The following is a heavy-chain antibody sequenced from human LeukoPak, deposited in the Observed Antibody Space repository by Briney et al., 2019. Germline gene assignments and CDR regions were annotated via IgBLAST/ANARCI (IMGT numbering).Heavy chain of an antibody. CDR2: ISSSSSYI. V-gene: IGHV3-21*01. CDR3: ARDSHDAFDV. CDR1: GFTFSSYS. J-gene: IGHJ3*01. Sequence: GGSLRLSCAASGFTFSSYSMNWVRQAPGKGLEWVSSISSSSSYIYYADSMKGRFTISRDNAKNSLYLQMNSLGAEDTAVFYCARDSHDAFDVWSQGTMVTVSS.